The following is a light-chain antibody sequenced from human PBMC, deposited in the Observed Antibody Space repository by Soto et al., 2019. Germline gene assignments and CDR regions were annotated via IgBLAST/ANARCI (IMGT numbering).Light chain of an antibody. J-gene: IGKJ1*01. CDR2: GAS. V-gene: IGKV3-15*01. Sequence: DIVMTQSPVTLSVSPGGRATLSCRASQSISDTLAWYQQKPGQAPRLLIHGASTRAPGFPARFSGSGSGTDFTLTISSLQSEEFAVYYCQQYNNWPWTFGQGTKVDIK. CDR1: QSISDT. CDR3: QQYNNWPWT.